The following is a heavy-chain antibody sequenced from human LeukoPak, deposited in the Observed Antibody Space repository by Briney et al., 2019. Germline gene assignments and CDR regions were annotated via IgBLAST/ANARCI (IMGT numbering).Heavy chain of an antibody. CDR2: INHSGST. CDR1: GGSFSGYY. D-gene: IGHD2-2*01. Sequence: SETLSLTCAVYGGSFSGYYWSWIRQPPGKGLEWIGEINHSGSTNYNPSLKSRVTISVDTSKNQFSLKLSSVTAADTAVYYCARARSTAYRARNYYYYMDVWGKGTTVTVSS. V-gene: IGHV4-34*01. J-gene: IGHJ6*03. CDR3: ARARSTAYRARNYYYYMDV.